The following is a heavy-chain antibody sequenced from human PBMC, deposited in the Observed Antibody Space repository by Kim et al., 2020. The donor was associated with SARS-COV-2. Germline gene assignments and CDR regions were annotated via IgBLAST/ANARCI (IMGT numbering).Heavy chain of an antibody. CDR3: TTEPGGSRTYMDY. Sequence: GGSLRLSCAASGFTFSNAWMSWVRQAPGKGLEWVGRIKSKTDGGTTDYAAPVKGRFTISRDDSKNTLYLQMNSLKTEDTAVYYCTTEPGGSRTYMDYWGQGTLVTVSS. V-gene: IGHV3-15*01. CDR1: GFTFSNAW. CDR2: IKSKTDGGTT. J-gene: IGHJ4*02. D-gene: IGHD3-16*01.